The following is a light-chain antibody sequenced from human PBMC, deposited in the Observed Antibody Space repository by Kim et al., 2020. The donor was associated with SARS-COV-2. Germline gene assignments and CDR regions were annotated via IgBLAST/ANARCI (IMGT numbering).Light chain of an antibody. V-gene: IGLV2-14*03. CDR1: SRDVCANDY. CDR2: DVT. CDR3: VSFTTIDTWV. Sequence: GQSIPISGTGTSRDVCANDYVSRFQQHPGRGPKVVIFDVTERPSGVSSRFSGSKSGNTASLTISGLQAEDEADYYCVSFTTIDTWVFGGGTQLTVL. J-gene: IGLJ3*02.